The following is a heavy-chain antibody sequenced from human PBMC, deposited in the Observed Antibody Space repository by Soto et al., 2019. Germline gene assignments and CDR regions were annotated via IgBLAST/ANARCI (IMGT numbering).Heavy chain of an antibody. Sequence: PSETLSLTCFVSGGSVSCHHWSWCRQFAGLGLKWIAYTTYTGTTNNNPPLLSRVTFSLETSKNQFSLNVAAMAASYTAVYYRAGDTQAGFSHYFDPWGQGTLVTVSS. CDR3: AGDTQAGFSHYFDP. D-gene: IGHD6-19*01. J-gene: IGHJ5*02. V-gene: IGHV4-59*02. CDR1: GGSVSCHH. CDR2: TTYTGTT.